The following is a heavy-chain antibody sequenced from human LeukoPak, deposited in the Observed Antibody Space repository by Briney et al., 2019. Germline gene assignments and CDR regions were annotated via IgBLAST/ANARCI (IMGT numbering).Heavy chain of an antibody. J-gene: IGHJ4*02. CDR3: ARASYSYGTYYFDY. CDR1: GFTFSAYW. Sequence: GGSLRLSCAASGFTFSAYWVSWVRQAPGKGLEWVANINQDGSEKYYADSVKGRFSVSRDNGKNSLYLQMNSLRAEDTAVYYCARASYSYGTYYFDYWGQGTLVTVSS. V-gene: IGHV3-7*04. D-gene: IGHD5-18*01. CDR2: INQDGSEK.